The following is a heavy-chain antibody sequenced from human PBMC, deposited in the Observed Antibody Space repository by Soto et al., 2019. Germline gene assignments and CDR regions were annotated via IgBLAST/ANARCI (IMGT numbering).Heavy chain of an antibody. Sequence: EVQLLESGGGLVQPGGSLRLSCAASGFTFSSYAMSWVRQAPGKGLEWVSSINRNDGSTYYADSVKGRFTISRDNSKKTLSLQMNSLRAEDTAVYYCAKNYYFDYWGQGTLVTVSS. J-gene: IGHJ4*02. CDR1: GFTFSSYA. CDR3: AKNYYFDY. CDR2: INRNDGST. V-gene: IGHV3-23*01.